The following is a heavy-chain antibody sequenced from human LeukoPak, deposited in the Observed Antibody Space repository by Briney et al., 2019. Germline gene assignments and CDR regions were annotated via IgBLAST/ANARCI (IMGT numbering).Heavy chain of an antibody. D-gene: IGHD6-13*01. CDR3: ASYSSSSPGAFDI. V-gene: IGHV1-69*05. CDR1: GYTFTGYY. J-gene: IGHJ3*02. CDR2: IIPIFGTA. Sequence: SVKVSCKASGYTFTGYYMHWVRQAPGQGLEWMGGIIPIFGTANYAQKFQGRVTITTDESTSTAYMELSSLRSEDTAVYYCASYSSSSPGAFDIWGQGTMVTVSS.